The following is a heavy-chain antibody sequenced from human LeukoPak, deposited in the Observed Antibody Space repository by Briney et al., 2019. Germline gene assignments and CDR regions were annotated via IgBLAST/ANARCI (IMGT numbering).Heavy chain of an antibody. CDR2: INPSGGST. Sequence: ASVKVSCKASGYTFTSYYMHWVRQAPGQGLEWMGIINPSGGSTSYAQKFQGRVTMTRDMSTSTVYMELSSLRSEDTAVYYCAGSTSIAAAGTRGNNWFDPWGQGTLVTVSS. J-gene: IGHJ5*02. CDR3: AGSTSIAAAGTRGNNWFDP. V-gene: IGHV1-46*01. CDR1: GYTFTSYY. D-gene: IGHD6-13*01.